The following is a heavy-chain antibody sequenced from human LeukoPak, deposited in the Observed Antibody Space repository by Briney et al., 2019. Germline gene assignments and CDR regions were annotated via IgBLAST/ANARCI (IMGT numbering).Heavy chain of an antibody. CDR2: INPDGSET. J-gene: IGHJ5*02. Sequence: GGSLRLSCAGSGFTFSSYWMSWVRQAPGKGLEWVANINPDGSETRCVDSVKGRFTVSRDNAGNSLFLQVNSLRVEDTAVYYCAGSRVAVTDTLGPWGQGTLVTVSP. D-gene: IGHD6-19*01. V-gene: IGHV3-7*01. CDR1: GFTFSSYW. CDR3: AGSRVAVTDTLGP.